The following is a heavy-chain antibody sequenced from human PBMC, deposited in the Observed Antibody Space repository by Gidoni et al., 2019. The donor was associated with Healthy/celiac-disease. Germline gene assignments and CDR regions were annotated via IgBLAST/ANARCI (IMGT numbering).Heavy chain of an antibody. CDR3: ASVIVGATPKQNTFDY. V-gene: IGHV4-31*03. Sequence: QVQLQESGPGLVKPSQTLSLTCTVSGGSISSGGYYWSWIRQHPGKGLEWIGYIYYSGSTYYNPSLKSRVTISVDTSKNQFSLKLSSVTAADTAVYYCASVIVGATPKQNTFDYWGQGTLVTVSS. CDR2: IYYSGST. D-gene: IGHD1-26*01. CDR1: GGSISSGGYY. J-gene: IGHJ4*02.